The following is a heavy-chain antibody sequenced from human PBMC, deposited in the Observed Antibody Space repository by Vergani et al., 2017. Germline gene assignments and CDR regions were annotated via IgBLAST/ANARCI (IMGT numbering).Heavy chain of an antibody. V-gene: IGHV3-30*18. CDR1: GFTFSSYG. CDR2: ISYDGSNK. CDR3: AKDMPEYSSGRGGFDY. D-gene: IGHD6-19*01. Sequence: VQLVESGGGVVQPGRSLRLSCAASGFTFSSYGMHWVRQAPGKGLEWVAVISYDGSNKYYADSVKGRFTISRDNSKNSLYLQMNSLRTEDTALYYCAKDMPEYSSGRGGFDYGGQGTLVTVSS. J-gene: IGHJ4*02.